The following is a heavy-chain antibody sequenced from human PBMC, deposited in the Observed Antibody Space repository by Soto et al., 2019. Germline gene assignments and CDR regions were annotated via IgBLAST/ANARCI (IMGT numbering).Heavy chain of an antibody. CDR3: ARGIGSGYYYYGMDV. CDR1: GGSISSGGYS. Sequence: ASETLSLTCAVSGGSISSGGYSWSWIRQPPGKGLEWIGYIYHSGSTYYNPSLKSRVTISVDRSKNQFSLKLSSVTAADTAVYYCARGIGSGYYYYGMDVWGQGTTVTVSS. V-gene: IGHV4-30-2*01. CDR2: IYHSGST. D-gene: IGHD1-26*01. J-gene: IGHJ6*02.